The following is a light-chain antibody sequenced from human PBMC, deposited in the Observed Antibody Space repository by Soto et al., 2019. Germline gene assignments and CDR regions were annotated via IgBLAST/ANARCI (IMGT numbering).Light chain of an antibody. CDR1: KLGDKY. V-gene: IGLV3-1*01. CDR2: QDS. CDR3: QAWDSSTVV. Sequence: SYELPQPPSVSVSPGQTASITCSGDKLGDKYACWYQQKPGQSPVLVIYQDSKRPSGLPERFSGSNSGNTATLTISGTQAMDEADYYCQAWDSSTVVFGGGTKVTVL. J-gene: IGLJ2*01.